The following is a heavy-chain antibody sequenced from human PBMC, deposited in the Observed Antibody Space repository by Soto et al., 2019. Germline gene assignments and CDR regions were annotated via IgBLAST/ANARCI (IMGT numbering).Heavy chain of an antibody. CDR2: INPNSGGT. CDR3: ARDYCSSTSCSLPIDY. J-gene: IGHJ4*02. Sequence: GASVKVSCKASGYTFTGYYMHWLRQAPGQGLEWMGWINPNSGGTNYAQKFQGRVTMTRDTSISTAYMELSRLRSDDTAVYYCARDYCSSTSCSLPIDYWGQGTLVTVSS. V-gene: IGHV1-2*02. D-gene: IGHD2-2*01. CDR1: GYTFTGYY.